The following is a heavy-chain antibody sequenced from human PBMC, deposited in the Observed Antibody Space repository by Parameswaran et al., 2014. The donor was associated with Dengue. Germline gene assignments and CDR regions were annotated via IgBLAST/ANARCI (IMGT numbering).Heavy chain of an antibody. V-gene: IGHV4-59*01. D-gene: IGHD3-10*01. CDR2: IYYSGST. CDR3: ARDGLVGSGSYGANYYYYYGMDV. J-gene: IGHJ6*02. Sequence: YIYYSGSTNYNPSLKSRVTISVDTSKNQFSLKLSSVTAADTAVYYCARDGLVGSGSYGANYYYYYGMDVWGQGTTVTVSS.